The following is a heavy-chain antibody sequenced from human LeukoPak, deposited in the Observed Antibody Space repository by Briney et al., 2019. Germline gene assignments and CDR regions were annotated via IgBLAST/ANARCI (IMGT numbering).Heavy chain of an antibody. V-gene: IGHV3-74*01. CDR3: AKPRDIDSWAFDV. CDR1: GFTFSRYW. Sequence: GGSLRLSCAASGFTFSRYWMHWARQAPGKGLVWVSCINSDGSSTSYADSVKGRFTISRDNAKNTLYLQMNSLRTEDTAVFYCAKPRDIDSWAFDVWGQGAMVTVSS. J-gene: IGHJ3*01. D-gene: IGHD2-15*01. CDR2: INSDGSST.